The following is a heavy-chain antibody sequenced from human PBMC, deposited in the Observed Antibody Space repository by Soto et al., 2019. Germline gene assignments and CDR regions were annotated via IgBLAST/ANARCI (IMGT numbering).Heavy chain of an antibody. Sequence: GASVKVSCKDSGYTFTNYGISWVRQAPGQGLEWMGWINVYNGNTKYAQKVQGRVPMTTDTSTSTAYMELRSLRSDDTAVYYCARGVGSGSYYNQYNWFDPWGQGTLVTVSS. J-gene: IGHJ5*02. D-gene: IGHD3-10*01. CDR1: GYTFTNYG. CDR3: ARGVGSGSYYNQYNWFDP. CDR2: INVYNGNT. V-gene: IGHV1-18*01.